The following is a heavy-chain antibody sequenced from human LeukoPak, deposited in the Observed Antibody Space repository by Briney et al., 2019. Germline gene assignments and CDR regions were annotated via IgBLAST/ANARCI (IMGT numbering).Heavy chain of an antibody. CDR2: IKQDGSEK. CDR1: GFTFNSYW. D-gene: IGHD3-10*01. V-gene: IGHV3-7*01. CDR3: ARDTSMVRGVIITFDY. Sequence: GGSLRLSCAASGFTFNSYWMSWVRQAPGKGLEWVANIKQDGSEKYYVDSVKGRFTISRDNAKNSLYLQMNSLRAEDTAVYYCARDTSMVRGVIITFDYWGQGTLVTVSS. J-gene: IGHJ4*02.